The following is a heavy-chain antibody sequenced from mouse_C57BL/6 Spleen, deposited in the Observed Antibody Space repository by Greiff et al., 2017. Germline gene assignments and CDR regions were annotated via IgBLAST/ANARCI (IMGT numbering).Heavy chain of an antibody. D-gene: IGHD2-4*01. V-gene: IGHV5-17*01. CDR3: AGPWLYDYDLSYAMDY. CDR2: ISSGSSTI. CDR1: GFTFSDYG. Sequence: EVQLVESGGGLVKPGGSLKLSCAASGFTFSDYGMHWVRQAPEKGLEWVAYISSGSSTIYYADTVKGRSTLSRDNAKNTLFLQMTSLRSESTAMYYCAGPWLYDYDLSYAMDYWGQGTSVTVSS. J-gene: IGHJ4*01.